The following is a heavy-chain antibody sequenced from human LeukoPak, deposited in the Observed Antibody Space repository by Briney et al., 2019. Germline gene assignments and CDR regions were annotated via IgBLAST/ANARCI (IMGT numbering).Heavy chain of an antibody. CDR2: IKQDGSEK. CDR1: GFTFSSYW. Sequence: GGSLRLSCAASGFTFSSYWMSWVRQAPGKGLEWVANIKQDGSEKYYVDSVKGRFTISRDNAKNSLYLQMNSLRAEDTAVYYCARAGFTFSDYFGSFFDYWGQGTLVTVSS. CDR3: ARAGFTFSDYFGSFFDY. V-gene: IGHV3-7*01. J-gene: IGHJ4*02. D-gene: IGHD3-10*01.